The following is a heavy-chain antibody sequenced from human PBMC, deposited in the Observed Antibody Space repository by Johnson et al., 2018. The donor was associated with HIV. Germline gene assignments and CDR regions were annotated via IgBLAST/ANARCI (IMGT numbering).Heavy chain of an antibody. V-gene: IGHV3-7*01. CDR1: GFTFSSYW. Sequence: VQLVESGGGLVQPGGSLRLSCAASGFTFSSYWMSWVRQAPGKGLVWVASINHDGSGKYYVDSVKGRFTISRDNAKNSLYLQMNSLRAEDTAVYSCVREILYNVTLDAFDIWGQGTMVTVSS. CDR3: VREILYNVTLDAFDI. CDR2: INHDGSGK. D-gene: IGHD2-8*01. J-gene: IGHJ3*02.